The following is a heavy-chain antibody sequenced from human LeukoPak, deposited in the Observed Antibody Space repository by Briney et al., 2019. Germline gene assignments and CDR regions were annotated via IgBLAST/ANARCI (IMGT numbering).Heavy chain of an antibody. J-gene: IGHJ4*02. CDR3: ARDLEPDIVATIMVY. V-gene: IGHV1-2*04. CDR2: INPNSGGT. Sequence: ASVKVSCKASGYTFTCYYMHWVRQAPGQGLEWMGWINPNSGGTNYAQKFQGWVTMTRDTSISTACMELSRLRSDDTAVYYCARDLEPDIVATIMVYWGQGTLVTVSS. CDR1: GYTFTCYY. D-gene: IGHD5-12*01.